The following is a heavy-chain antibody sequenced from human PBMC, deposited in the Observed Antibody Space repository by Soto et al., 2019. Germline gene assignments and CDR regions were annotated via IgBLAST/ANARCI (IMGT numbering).Heavy chain of an antibody. CDR2: IYYSGST. CDR1: GVSVSSGSYY. Sequence: QVQLQESGPGLVKPSETLSLTCTVSGVSVSSGSYYWSWIRQPPGKGLEWIGYIYYSGSTNYNPSLKSRVTISVDTSKNQFSLKLSSVTAADTAVYYCAMSIVGATKKAFDIWGQGTMVTVSS. V-gene: IGHV4-61*01. CDR3: AMSIVGATKKAFDI. J-gene: IGHJ3*02. D-gene: IGHD1-26*01.